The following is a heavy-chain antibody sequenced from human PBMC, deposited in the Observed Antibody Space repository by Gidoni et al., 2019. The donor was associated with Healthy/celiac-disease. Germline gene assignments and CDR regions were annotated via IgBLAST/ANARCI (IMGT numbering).Heavy chain of an antibody. Sequence: QLQLQESGSGLVKPSQTLSPTCAVSGGSISSGGYSWSWIRQPPGKGLEWIGYIYHSGSTYYNPSLKSRVTISVDRSKNQFSLKLSSVTAADTAVYYWARVPYYYDSSGYYYYYYGMDVWGQGTTVTVSS. V-gene: IGHV4-30-2*01. CDR1: GGSISSGGYS. D-gene: IGHD3-22*01. J-gene: IGHJ6*02. CDR3: ARVPYYYDSSGYYYYYYGMDV. CDR2: IYHSGST.